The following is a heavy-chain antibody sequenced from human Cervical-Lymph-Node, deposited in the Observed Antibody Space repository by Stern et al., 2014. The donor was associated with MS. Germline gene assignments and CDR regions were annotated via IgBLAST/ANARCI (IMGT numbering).Heavy chain of an antibody. CDR3: ARGYRFFDD. Sequence: QLQLQESGPGLVKPSQTLSLTCTVSGGSISSGSYYWSWIRQPAGKRLEWIGRMFSSGNTFYNPSLKSRVNLSVDTSKNQFSLALSSVTAADTAVYYCARGYRFFDDWGQGTLVTVSS. J-gene: IGHJ4*02. CDR1: GGSISSGSYY. V-gene: IGHV4-61*02. D-gene: IGHD3-16*02. CDR2: MFSSGNT.